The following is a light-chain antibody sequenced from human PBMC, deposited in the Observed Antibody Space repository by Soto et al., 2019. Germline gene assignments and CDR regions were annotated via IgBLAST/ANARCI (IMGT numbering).Light chain of an antibody. Sequence: DMQMTQSPFTLSASVGDRVTITCRASQSISGWLAWYQQKPGKAPKLLIYDASSLESGVPSRFSGSGSGTEFTLTISSLQPDDFATYYCQQYNSSPPWTFGQGTKVEVK. CDR3: QQYNSSPPWT. J-gene: IGKJ1*01. CDR1: QSISGW. CDR2: DAS. V-gene: IGKV1-5*01.